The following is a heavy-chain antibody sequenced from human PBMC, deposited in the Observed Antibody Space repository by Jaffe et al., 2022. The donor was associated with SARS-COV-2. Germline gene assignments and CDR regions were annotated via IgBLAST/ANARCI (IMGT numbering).Heavy chain of an antibody. V-gene: IGHV1-18*01. J-gene: IGHJ4*02. CDR3: ARLEADGYNCNY. D-gene: IGHD5-12*01. Sequence: QVQLVQSGAEVKKPGASVKVSCKTSGYTFTNYGINWVRQAPGQGLEWMGWISAYSGTTNYAQRFQGRVTMTTDTSTSTAYMELRSLRSDDTAVYYCARLEADGYNCNYWGQGTLVTVSS. CDR1: GYTFTNYG. CDR2: ISAYSGTT.